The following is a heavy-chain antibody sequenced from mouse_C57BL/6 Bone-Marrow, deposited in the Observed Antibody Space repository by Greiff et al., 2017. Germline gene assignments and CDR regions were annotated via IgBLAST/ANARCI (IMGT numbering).Heavy chain of an antibody. CDR2: ISSGGDYI. J-gene: IGHJ2*01. Sequence: EVHLVESGEGLVKPGGSLKLSCAASGFTFSSYAMSWVCQTPEKRLEWVAYISSGGDYIYYADTVKGRFTISRDNARNTLYLQMSSLKSEDTAMYYCTRVYYGSSLYFDYWGQGTTLTVSS. V-gene: IGHV5-9-1*02. CDR1: GFTFSSYA. CDR3: TRVYYGSSLYFDY. D-gene: IGHD1-1*01.